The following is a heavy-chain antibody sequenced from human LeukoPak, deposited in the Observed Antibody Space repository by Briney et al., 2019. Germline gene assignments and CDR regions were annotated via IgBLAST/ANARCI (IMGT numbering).Heavy chain of an antibody. CDR3: ARLTRLSTSPDRYYLDY. CDR2: IYTGGGT. D-gene: IGHD6-6*01. Sequence: PSETLSLTCTVSGDSISSYYWSWIRQPPGKGLEWIGYIYTGGGTNYIPSLKGRVTISIDTSKTQFSLKLSSVSAADSAVYYCARLTRLSTSPDRYYLDYWGQGALVTVSS. J-gene: IGHJ4*02. V-gene: IGHV4-4*09. CDR1: GDSISSYY.